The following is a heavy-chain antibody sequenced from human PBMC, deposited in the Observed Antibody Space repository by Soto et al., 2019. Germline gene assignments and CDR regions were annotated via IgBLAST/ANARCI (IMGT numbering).Heavy chain of an antibody. Sequence: SVKVSCKASGFTFTSSAVQWVRQARGQRLEWIGWIVVGSGNTNYAQKFQERVTITRDMSTSTAYMELSSLRSEDTAVYYCAATTRRRVGATVSAYYYGMDVWGQGTTVTVSS. J-gene: IGHJ6*02. CDR2: IVVGSGNT. V-gene: IGHV1-58*01. D-gene: IGHD1-26*01. CDR1: GFTFTSSA. CDR3: AATTRRRVGATVSAYYYGMDV.